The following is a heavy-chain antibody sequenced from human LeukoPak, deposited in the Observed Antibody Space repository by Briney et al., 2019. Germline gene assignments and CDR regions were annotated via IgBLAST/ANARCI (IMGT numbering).Heavy chain of an antibody. Sequence: PSETLSLTCDVSGYSISSSYYWGWIRPPPGKGLEWIGSVDHSGSTYYNPSVKSRVNMSVDTSKNQFSLKLSSVTAADTAVYYCARAPYGSESSYKNYFDPWGQGTLVTVSS. CDR3: ARAPYGSESSYKNYFDP. D-gene: IGHD3-10*01. J-gene: IGHJ5*02. CDR2: VDHSGST. V-gene: IGHV4-38-2*01. CDR1: GYSISSSYY.